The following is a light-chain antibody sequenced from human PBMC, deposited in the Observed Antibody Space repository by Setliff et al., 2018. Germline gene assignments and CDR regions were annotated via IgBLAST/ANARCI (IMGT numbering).Light chain of an antibody. CDR2: DVS. CDR3: SSYTSSSASYV. V-gene: IGLV2-14*03. CDR1: SSDVGGYNY. J-gene: IGLJ1*01. Sequence: QSAPAQPASVSGSPGHSITIPCTGTSSDVGGYNYVSWYQQHPGKAPKLMIYDVSNRPAGVSNRFSGSNSGNTASLTISGLQAEDETDYYCSSYTSSSASYVFGTGTKVTVL.